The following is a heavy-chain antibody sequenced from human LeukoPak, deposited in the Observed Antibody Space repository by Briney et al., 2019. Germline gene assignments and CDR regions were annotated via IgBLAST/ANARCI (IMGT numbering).Heavy chain of an antibody. CDR1: GGSISSYY. Sequence: SETLSLTCTVSGGSISSYYWSWIRQPPGKGLEWIGYIYYSGSTNYNPSLKSRVTISVDTSKNQFSLKLSSVTAADTAVYYCARGRGFDYYGSGSPFNWFDPWGQGTLVTVSS. CDR2: IYYSGST. D-gene: IGHD3-10*01. J-gene: IGHJ5*02. V-gene: IGHV4-59*01. CDR3: ARGRGFDYYGSGSPFNWFDP.